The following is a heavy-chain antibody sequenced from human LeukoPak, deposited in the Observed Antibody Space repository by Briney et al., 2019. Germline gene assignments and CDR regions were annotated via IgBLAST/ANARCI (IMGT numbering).Heavy chain of an antibody. CDR2: ISGSGGST. D-gene: IGHD6-19*01. J-gene: IGHJ3*02. Sequence: GGSLRLSCAASGFTFSSYAMSWVRQAPGKGLEWVSAISGSGGSTYYADSVKGRFTVSRDNSKNTLYLQMNSLRAEDTAVYYCAKDPYSSGWYISAFDIWGQGTMVTVSS. CDR3: AKDPYSSGWYISAFDI. V-gene: IGHV3-23*01. CDR1: GFTFSSYA.